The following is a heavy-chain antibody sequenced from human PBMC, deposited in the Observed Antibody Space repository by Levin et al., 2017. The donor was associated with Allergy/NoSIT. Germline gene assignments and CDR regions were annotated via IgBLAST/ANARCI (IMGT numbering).Heavy chain of an antibody. D-gene: IGHD3-22*01. V-gene: IGHV4-34*01. CDR1: GGSFSGYY. Sequence: SETLSLTCAVYGGSFSGYYWSWIRQPPGKGLEWIGEINHSGSTNYNPSLKSRVTISVDTSKNQFSLKLSSVTAADTAVYYCARGRITMIVQGWFDPWGQGTLVTVSS. J-gene: IGHJ5*02. CDR2: INHSGST. CDR3: ARGRITMIVQGWFDP.